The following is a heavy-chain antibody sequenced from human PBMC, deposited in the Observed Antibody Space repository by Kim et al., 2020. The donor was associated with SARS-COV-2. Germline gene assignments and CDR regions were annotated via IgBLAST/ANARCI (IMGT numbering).Heavy chain of an antibody. J-gene: IGHJ4*02. V-gene: IGHV3-33*01. CDR1: GFTISSYG. Sequence: GGSLRLSCAASGFTISSYGMHWVRQAPGKGLEWVAFIWYDGISKYYADSVKGRFTISRDNSENTLYLQMNSLRAEDTAVYYCARDFSAYTAMVDYWGQGT. D-gene: IGHD5-18*01. CDR3: ARDFSAYTAMVDY. CDR2: IWYDGISK.